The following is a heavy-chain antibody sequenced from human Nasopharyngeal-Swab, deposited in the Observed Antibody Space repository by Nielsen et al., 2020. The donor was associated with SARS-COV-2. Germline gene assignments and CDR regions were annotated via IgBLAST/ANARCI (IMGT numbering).Heavy chain of an antibody. Sequence: GESLKTSCAASGFTFNIYAMAWVRRAPGRGLQWVTGVSASGGSTYYTDSVKGQFSISRDNSKNTLFLQMHSLRVEDTAVYYCAKDGVVRGDALDLWGQGTMVTVSS. J-gene: IGHJ3*01. CDR2: VSASGGST. V-gene: IGHV3-23*01. D-gene: IGHD3-10*01. CDR1: GFTFNIYA. CDR3: AKDGVVRGDALDL.